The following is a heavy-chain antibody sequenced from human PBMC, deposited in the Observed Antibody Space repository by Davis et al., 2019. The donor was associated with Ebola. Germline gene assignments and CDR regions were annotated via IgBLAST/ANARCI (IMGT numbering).Heavy chain of an antibody. J-gene: IGHJ4*02. D-gene: IGHD5-24*01. CDR3: ARGRWLQSYYFDY. V-gene: IGHV3-23*01. CDR2: ISGSGGNT. CDR1: GFSFNKYA. Sequence: PGGSLRLSCAASGFSFNKYALSWVRQTPGKGLEWVSAISGSGGNTYYADSVKGRFTISRDNSKNTLYLQMNSLRAEDTAVYYCARGRWLQSYYFDYWGQGTLVTVSS.